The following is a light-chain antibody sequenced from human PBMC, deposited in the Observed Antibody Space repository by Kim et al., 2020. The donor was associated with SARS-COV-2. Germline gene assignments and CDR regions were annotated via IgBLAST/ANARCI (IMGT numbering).Light chain of an antibody. CDR1: SGYSNYK. Sequence: QPVLTQPPSASASLGASVTLTCTLSSGYSNYKVDWYQQRPGKGPRFVMRVGTGGIVGSKGDGIPDRFSVLGSGLNRYLTIKNIQEEDESDYHCGAVHGSGSNFVWVFGGGPQRTVL. CDR2: VGTGGIVG. CDR3: GAVHGSGSNFVWV. V-gene: IGLV9-49*01. J-gene: IGLJ3*02.